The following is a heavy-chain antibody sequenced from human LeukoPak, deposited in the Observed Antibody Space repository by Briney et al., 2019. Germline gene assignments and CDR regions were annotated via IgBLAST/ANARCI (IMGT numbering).Heavy chain of an antibody. CDR3: MSDLDN. CDR1: GFTFSDAW. CDR2: IKTKGEGGTV. J-gene: IGHJ4*02. Sequence: GGSLRLSCATSGFTFSDAWMTWVRQAQGKGLEWVGRIKTKGEGGTVDYAAPVKGRFTISRDGSKNTFYLQMNSLKTEDTAMYYCMSDLDNWGQGPPVTVSS. V-gene: IGHV3-15*01.